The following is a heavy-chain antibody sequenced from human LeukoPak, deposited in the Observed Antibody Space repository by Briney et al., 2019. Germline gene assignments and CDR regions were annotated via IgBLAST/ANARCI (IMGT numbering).Heavy chain of an antibody. CDR3: ARDLRYGGHNWFDP. Sequence: GGSLRLSCAASGFTFSDYYMSWIRQAPGKGLEWVSYISSSGSTIYYADSVKGRFTISRDNAKKSLYLQMNSLRAEDTAVYYCARDLRYGGHNWFDPWGQGTLVTVSS. J-gene: IGHJ5*02. D-gene: IGHD4/OR15-4a*01. V-gene: IGHV3-11*01. CDR1: GFTFSDYY. CDR2: ISSSGSTI.